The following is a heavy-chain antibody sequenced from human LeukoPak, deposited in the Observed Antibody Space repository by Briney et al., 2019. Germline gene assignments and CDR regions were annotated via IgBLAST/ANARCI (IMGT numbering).Heavy chain of an antibody. CDR2: ISAYNGNT. Sequence: ASVKVSCKASGYTFTSYGISWVRQAPGQGLEWMGWISAYNGNTNYAQKLQGRVTMTRDTSTSTAYMELSSQRSEDIDVYYCARPELGIVVVISPLDAFDIWGQGTMVTVSS. CDR3: ARPELGIVVVISPLDAFDI. J-gene: IGHJ3*02. CDR1: GYTFTSYG. V-gene: IGHV1-18*03. D-gene: IGHD3-22*01.